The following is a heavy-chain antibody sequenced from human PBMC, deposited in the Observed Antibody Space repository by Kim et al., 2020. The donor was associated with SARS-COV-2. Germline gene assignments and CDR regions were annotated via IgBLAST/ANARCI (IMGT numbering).Heavy chain of an antibody. V-gene: IGHV4-39*01. CDR1: GGSISSSSYY. Sequence: SETLSLTCTVSGGSISSSSYYWGWIRQPPGKGLEWSGSIYYSGSTYYNPSLKSRVTISVDTSKNQFSLKLSSVTAADTAVYYCASFNILNGYYSHYYGMDVWGHEATVTVSS. J-gene: IGHJ6*02. CDR2: IYYSGST. D-gene: IGHD3-9*01. CDR3: ASFNILNGYYSHYYGMDV.